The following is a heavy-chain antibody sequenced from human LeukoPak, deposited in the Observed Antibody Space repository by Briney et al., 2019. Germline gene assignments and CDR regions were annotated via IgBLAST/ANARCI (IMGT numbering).Heavy chain of an antibody. CDR2: IYHSGST. CDR1: GGSISSGGYY. J-gene: IGHJ4*02. V-gene: IGHV4-30-2*01. Sequence: SQTLSLTCTVSGGSISSGGYYWSWIRQPPGKGLEWIGYIYHSGSTYYNPSLKSRVTISVDRSKNQFSLKLSSVTAADTAVYYCARVGYHAARRGSIDYWGQGTLVTVSS. CDR3: ARVGYHAARRGSIDY. D-gene: IGHD2-2*01.